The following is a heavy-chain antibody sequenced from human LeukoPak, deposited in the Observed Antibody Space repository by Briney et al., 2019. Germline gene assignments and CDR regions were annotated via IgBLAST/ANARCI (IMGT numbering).Heavy chain of an antibody. CDR1: GYTFTTNH. D-gene: IGHD6-13*01. V-gene: IGHV1-8*01. Sequence: ASVKVSCKASGYTFTTNHINWVRQATGQGLEWMGWMNPNNGDTGYAQKFQGRVTMTRDTSINTAYMELSSLKSEDTAVYYCARRRIAAAGGGFDYWGQGTLVTVSS. CDR2: MNPNNGDT. J-gene: IGHJ4*02. CDR3: ARRRIAAAGGGFDY.